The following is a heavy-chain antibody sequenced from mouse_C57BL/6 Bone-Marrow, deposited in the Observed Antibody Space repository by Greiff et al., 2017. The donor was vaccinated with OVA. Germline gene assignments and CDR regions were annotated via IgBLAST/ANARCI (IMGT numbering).Heavy chain of an antibody. Sequence: VQLQQPGAELVRPGSSVKLSCKASGYTFTSYWMDWVKQRPGQGLERIGNIYPSDSETHYNQKFKDKATLTVDKSSSTAYMQLSSLTSEDSAVYYCARDDDGGFAYWGQGTLVTVSA. CDR1: GYTFTSYW. V-gene: IGHV1-61*01. CDR3: ARDDDGGFAY. J-gene: IGHJ3*01. CDR2: IYPSDSET. D-gene: IGHD2-3*01.